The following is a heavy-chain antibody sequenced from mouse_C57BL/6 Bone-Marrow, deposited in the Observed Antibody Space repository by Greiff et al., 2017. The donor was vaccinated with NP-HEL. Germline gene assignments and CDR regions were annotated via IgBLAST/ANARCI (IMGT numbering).Heavy chain of an antibody. CDR1: GYAFTNYL. CDR3: ARLGGFYYGSRGYFDV. V-gene: IGHV1-54*01. Sequence: VQLQQSGAELVRPGTSVKVSCKASGYAFTNYLIEWVKQRPGQGLEWIGVINPGSGGTNYNEKFKGKATLTADKSSSTAYMQLSSLTSEDSAVYFCARLGGFYYGSRGYFDVWGTGTTVTVSS. CDR2: INPGSGGT. J-gene: IGHJ1*03. D-gene: IGHD1-1*01.